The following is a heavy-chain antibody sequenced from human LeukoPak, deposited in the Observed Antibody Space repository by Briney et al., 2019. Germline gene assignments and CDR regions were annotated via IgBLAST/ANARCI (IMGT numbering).Heavy chain of an antibody. V-gene: IGHV3-30*18. D-gene: IGHD3-22*01. J-gene: IGHJ4*02. CDR3: ANGYYYDSSGYYYLDPPNFDY. CDR1: GFTFSSYG. Sequence: GGSLRLSCAASGFTFSSYGMHWVRQAPGKGLEWVAVISYGGSIKYYADSVKGRFTISRDNSKNTLYLQMNSLRAEDTAVYYCANGYYYDSSGYYYLDPPNFDYWGQGTLVTVSP. CDR2: ISYGGSIK.